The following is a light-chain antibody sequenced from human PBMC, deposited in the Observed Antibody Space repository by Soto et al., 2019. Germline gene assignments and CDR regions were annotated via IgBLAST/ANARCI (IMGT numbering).Light chain of an antibody. V-gene: IGLV2-11*01. CDR3: CSYAGSYTVM. CDR2: DVT. Sequence: QSALTQPRSVSGSPGQSVTISCTGTSSDVGGSKYVSWYQHHPGKAPKLMIYDVTKRPSGVPDRFSGSKSGNTASLTISGLQAEDEADYYCCSYAGSYTVMFDGGTKLTV. CDR1: SSDVGGSKY. J-gene: IGLJ3*02.